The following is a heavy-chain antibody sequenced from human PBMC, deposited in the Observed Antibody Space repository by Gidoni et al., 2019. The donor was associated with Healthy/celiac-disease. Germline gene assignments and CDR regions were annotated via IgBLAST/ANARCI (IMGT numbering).Heavy chain of an antibody. CDR2: INPNSGGT. Sequence: QVQLVHSGAEVKKPGASVKVSCKASGYTFTGYYMHWVRQAPGQGLEWMGWINPNSGGTNYAQKCQGRVTMTRDTSISTAYMELSRLRSDDTAVYYCARDRFTMVRGVITQSPYNWFDPWGQGTLVTVSS. V-gene: IGHV1-2*02. CDR3: ARDRFTMVRGVITQSPYNWFDP. D-gene: IGHD3-10*01. J-gene: IGHJ5*02. CDR1: GYTFTGYY.